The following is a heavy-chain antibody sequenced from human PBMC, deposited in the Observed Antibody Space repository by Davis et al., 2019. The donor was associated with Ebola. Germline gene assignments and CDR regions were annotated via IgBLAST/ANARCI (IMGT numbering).Heavy chain of an antibody. Sequence: GESLKISCAAFGFTFNTYAMSWVRQAPGKGPEWVSGISSNGDRTYYADSVRGRFTISRDNSKNTLYLQMNSLRAEDTAVYYCAKQWYSSGWYYYYGIDVWGQGTTVTVSA. CDR2: ISSNGDRT. V-gene: IGHV3-23*01. J-gene: IGHJ6*01. CDR1: GFTFNTYA. D-gene: IGHD6-19*01. CDR3: AKQWYSSGWYYYYGIDV.